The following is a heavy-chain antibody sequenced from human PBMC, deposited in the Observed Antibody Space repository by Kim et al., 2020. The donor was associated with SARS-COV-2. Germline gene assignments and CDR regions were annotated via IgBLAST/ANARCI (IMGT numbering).Heavy chain of an antibody. CDR3: ARDLIGTYGSGTYGMDV. D-gene: IGHD3-10*01. V-gene: IGHV3-30*07. J-gene: IGHJ6*02. Sequence: KGRFTISRENTKNTLYLKMNSLRAEDTAVYYCARDLIGTYGSGTYGMDVWGQGTTVTVSS.